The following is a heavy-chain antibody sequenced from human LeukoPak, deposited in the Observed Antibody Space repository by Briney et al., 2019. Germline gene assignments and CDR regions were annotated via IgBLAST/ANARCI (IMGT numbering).Heavy chain of an antibody. J-gene: IGHJ4*02. V-gene: IGHV1-2*04. CDR2: INPNSGGT. D-gene: IGHD3-22*01. CDR3: ARGATYYYDSSGYYSNDYFDY. CDR1: GYTFTGYY. Sequence: ASVKVSCKASGYTFTGYYMHWVRQAPGQGLEWMGWINPNSGGTSYAQKFQGWVTMTRDTSISTAYMELSRLRSDDTAVYYCARGATYYYDSSGYYSNDYFDYWGQGTLVTVSS.